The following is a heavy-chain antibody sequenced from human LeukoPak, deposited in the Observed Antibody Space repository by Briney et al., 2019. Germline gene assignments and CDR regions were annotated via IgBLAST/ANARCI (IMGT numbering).Heavy chain of an antibody. V-gene: IGHV3-30-3*01. CDR3: ARDMAAAGTLGFDP. Sequence: GGSLRLSCAASGVSFSSDAMHWVRQAPGKGLEWVAVISYDGSNKYYADSVKGRFTISRDNSKNTLYLQMNSLRAEDTAVYYCARDMAAAGTLGFDPWGQGTLVTVSS. CDR1: GVSFSSDA. D-gene: IGHD6-13*01. J-gene: IGHJ5*02. CDR2: ISYDGSNK.